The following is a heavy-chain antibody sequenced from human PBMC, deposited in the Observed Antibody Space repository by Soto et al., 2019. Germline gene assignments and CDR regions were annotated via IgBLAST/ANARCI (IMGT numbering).Heavy chain of an antibody. CDR2: IYYSGST. Sequence: SETLSLTCTVSGGSISSYYWSWIRQPPGKGLEWIGYIYYSGSTNYNPSLKSRVTISVDTSKNQFSLKLSSVTAANTAVYYCARRYGPGFDYWGQGTLVTVSS. V-gene: IGHV4-59*08. D-gene: IGHD4-17*01. J-gene: IGHJ4*02. CDR3: ARRYGPGFDY. CDR1: GGSISSYY.